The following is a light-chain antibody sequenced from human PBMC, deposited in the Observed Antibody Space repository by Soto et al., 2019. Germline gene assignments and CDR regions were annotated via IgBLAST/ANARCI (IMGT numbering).Light chain of an antibody. CDR3: LLYKTLYP. CDR2: RVY. J-gene: IGKJ2*01. V-gene: IGKV1-5*03. Sequence: DVTMTQSPSTLSASVGDRVTITCRASQRVSGWLAWYQQKPGRAPDLLIYRVYNLQSGVPSRLSDSGSGTQFTLTFRNLQPDDSATDHCLLYKTLYPFCQGTKPEI. CDR1: QRVSGW.